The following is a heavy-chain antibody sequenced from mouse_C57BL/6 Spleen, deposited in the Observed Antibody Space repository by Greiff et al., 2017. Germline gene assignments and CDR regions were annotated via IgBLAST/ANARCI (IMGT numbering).Heavy chain of an antibody. CDR1: GYTFTDYN. D-gene: IGHD2-3*01. CDR3: AYDGYYGGYAMDY. J-gene: IGHJ4*01. CDR2: INPNNGGT. Sequence: EVKLVESGPELVKPGASVKMSCKASGYTFTDYNMHWVKQSHGKSLEWIGYINPNNGGTSYNQKFKGKATLTVNKSSSTAYMELRSLTSEDSAVYYCAYDGYYGGYAMDYWGQGTSVTVSS. V-gene: IGHV1-22*01.